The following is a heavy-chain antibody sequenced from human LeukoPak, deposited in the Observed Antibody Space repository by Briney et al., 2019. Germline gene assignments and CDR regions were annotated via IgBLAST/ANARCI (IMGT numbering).Heavy chain of an antibody. J-gene: IGHJ4*02. CDR2: IRGDGATI. CDR1: GFTFSSHA. D-gene: IGHD3-22*01. V-gene: IGHV3-23*01. Sequence: PGGSLRLSCAASGFTFSSHAMSWVRQAPGRGLEWVSAIRGDGATIFYADSVKGRITVSRDNSKSTLYLQMNSLRAEDTAVYYCARDQFGDYFRGADYWGQGTLVTVSS. CDR3: ARDQFGDYFRGADY.